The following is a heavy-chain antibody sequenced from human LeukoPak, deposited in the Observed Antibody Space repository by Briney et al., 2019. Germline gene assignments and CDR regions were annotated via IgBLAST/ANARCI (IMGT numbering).Heavy chain of an antibody. V-gene: IGHV1-2*02. CDR2: INPNSGGT. CDR3: AREHCSGGSCYPLGGFDP. CDR1: GYTFTGYY. Sequence: ASVKVSCTASGYTFTGYYMHWVRQAPGQGLEWMGWINPNSGGTNYAQKFQGRFTITRDTSISTAYMELSRLRSDETAVYYCAREHCSGGSCYPLGGFDPWCQGTLVTVSS. J-gene: IGHJ5*02. D-gene: IGHD2-15*01.